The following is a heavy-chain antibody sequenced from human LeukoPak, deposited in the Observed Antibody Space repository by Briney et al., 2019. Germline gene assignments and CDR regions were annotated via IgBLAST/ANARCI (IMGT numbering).Heavy chain of an antibody. CDR2: IYYSGST. D-gene: IGHD3-22*01. V-gene: IGHV4-39*01. CDR3: ARSYYDSSGYYYPTHNDY. J-gene: IGHJ4*02. Sequence: SETLSLTCTVSGGSISSSSYYWGWIRQPPGKGLEWIGSIYYSGSTYYNPSLKSRVTISVDTSKNQFSLNLSSVTAADTAVYYCARSYYDSSGYYYPTHNDYWGQGTLVTVSS. CDR1: GGSISSSSYY.